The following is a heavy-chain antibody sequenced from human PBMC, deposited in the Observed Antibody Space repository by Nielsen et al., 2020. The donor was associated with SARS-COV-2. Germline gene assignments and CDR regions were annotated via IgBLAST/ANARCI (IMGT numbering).Heavy chain of an antibody. V-gene: IGHV3-74*01. Sequence: GGSLRLSCAASGFSFTAYWMHWVRQAPGKGLTWVSHINFDGTGTSYADSVKGRFTISRDNAKNTVYLQMNSLRAGDTAIYYCARDGIVGSTNTFDIWGQGTMVTVSS. D-gene: IGHD1-26*01. CDR3: ARDGIVGSTNTFDI. J-gene: IGHJ3*02. CDR2: INFDGTGT. CDR1: GFSFTAYW.